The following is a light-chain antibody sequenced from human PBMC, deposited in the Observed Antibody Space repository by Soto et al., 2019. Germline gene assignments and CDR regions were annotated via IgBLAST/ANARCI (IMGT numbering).Light chain of an antibody. CDR1: QSVSRY. V-gene: IGKV3-11*01. CDR3: QQRSNWPPIT. Sequence: EIVLTQSPATLSLSPGERATLSCRASQSVSRYLAWYQQKPGQAPRLLIYDASNRAVGIPARFSGSGSGTDFTLTISSLEPEDFAVYYCQQRSNWPPITFGQGTRLEIK. CDR2: DAS. J-gene: IGKJ5*01.